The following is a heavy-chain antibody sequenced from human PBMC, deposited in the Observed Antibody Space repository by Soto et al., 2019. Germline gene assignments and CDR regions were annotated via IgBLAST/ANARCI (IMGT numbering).Heavy chain of an antibody. J-gene: IGHJ4*01. V-gene: IGHV2-5*02. D-gene: IGHD5-18*01. CDR2: IYWDDVK. CDR1: GFSLNASGAR. Sequence: SGPTLWNPTQTLTLTCTLSGFSLNASGARLGWIRQPPGKALEGLALIYWDDVKRYSPSLKNRLTVTKDTIKNQVVLTMTNVDPADTGTYYCAHGEYSSDGWCFFDYW. CDR3: AHGEYSSDGWCFFDY.